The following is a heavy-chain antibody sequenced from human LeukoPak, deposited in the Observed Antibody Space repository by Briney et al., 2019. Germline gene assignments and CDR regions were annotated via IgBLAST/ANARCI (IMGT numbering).Heavy chain of an antibody. CDR2: ISGSGGST. V-gene: IGHV3-23*01. J-gene: IGHJ2*01. CDR1: GFTFSSYA. D-gene: IGHD3-3*01. Sequence: GGSLRLSCAASGFTFSSYAMSWVRQAPGKGLEWVSAISGSGGSTYYADSVKGRFTISRDNSKNTLYLQMNSLRAEDTAVYYCATPLIWSGYGWYFDLWGRGTLVTVSS. CDR3: ATPLIWSGYGWYFDL.